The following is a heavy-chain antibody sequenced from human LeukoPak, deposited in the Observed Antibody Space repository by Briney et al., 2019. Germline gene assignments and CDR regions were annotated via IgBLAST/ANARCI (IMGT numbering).Heavy chain of an antibody. CDR2: IIPILGIA. V-gene: IGHV1-69*04. Sequence: SVKVSCKASGGTFSSYAISWVRQAPGQGLEWMGRIIPILGIANYAQKFQGRVTITADKSTSTAYMELSSLRSEDTAVYYCAREPLGPPGIAVAGYGGDYYYYGMDVWGQGTTVTVSS. CDR3: AREPLGPPGIAVAGYGGDYYYYGMDV. CDR1: GGTFSSYA. D-gene: IGHD6-19*01. J-gene: IGHJ6*02.